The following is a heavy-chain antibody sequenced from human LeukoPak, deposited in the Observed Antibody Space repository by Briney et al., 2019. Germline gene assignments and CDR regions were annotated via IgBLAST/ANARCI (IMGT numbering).Heavy chain of an antibody. Sequence: GASVKVSCKASGYTFTSYDINWVRQATGQGLEWMGIINPSGGSTSYAQKFQGRVTMTRDTSTSTVYMELSSLRSEDTAVYYCAREMSGGNSVIKRRSAFDIWGQGTMVTVSS. CDR1: GYTFTSYD. J-gene: IGHJ3*02. V-gene: IGHV1-46*01. CDR3: AREMSGGNSVIKRRSAFDI. CDR2: INPSGGST. D-gene: IGHD4-23*01.